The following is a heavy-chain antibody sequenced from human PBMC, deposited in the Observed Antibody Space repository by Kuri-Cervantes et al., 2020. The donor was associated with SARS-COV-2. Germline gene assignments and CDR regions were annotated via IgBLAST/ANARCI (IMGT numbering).Heavy chain of an antibody. V-gene: IGHV3-30*18. CDR2: ISYDGSNK. Sequence: SCAASGFTFSSYGMHWVRQAPGKGLEWVAVISYDGSNKYYADSVKGRFTISRDNSKNTLYLQMNSLRAEDTAVYYCAKDRLHYDILTALDYWGQGTLVTVSS. CDR1: GFTFSSYG. D-gene: IGHD3-9*01. CDR3: AKDRLHYDILTALDY. J-gene: IGHJ4*02.